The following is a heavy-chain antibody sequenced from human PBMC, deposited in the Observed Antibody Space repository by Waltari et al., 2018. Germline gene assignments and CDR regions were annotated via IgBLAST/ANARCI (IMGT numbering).Heavy chain of an antibody. CDR1: GGSISSYS. D-gene: IGHD6-13*01. V-gene: IGHV4-59*01. CDR2: IYYSGST. J-gene: IGHJ5*02. Sequence: QVQLQESGPGLVKPSETLSLTCTVSGGSISSYSWSWIRQPPGKGLEWIGYIYYSGSTNYNPSLKSRVTISVDTSKNQFSLKLSSVTAADTAVYYCARDAPGYSSSWYHWGQGTLVTVSS. CDR3: ARDAPGYSSSWYH.